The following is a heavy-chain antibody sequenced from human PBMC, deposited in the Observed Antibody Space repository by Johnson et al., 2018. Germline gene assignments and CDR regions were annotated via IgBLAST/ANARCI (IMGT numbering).Heavy chain of an antibody. J-gene: IGHJ4*02. V-gene: IGHV3-48*01. CDR2: ITYSSSAT. CDR1: GFTFSRFG. D-gene: IGHD5-12*01. CDR3: ARDLGTMEGFDD. Sequence: VQLVQSGGGLVQPGGSLRLSCAASGFTFSRFGMNWVRQAPGKGLEWISYITYSSSATYYADSVKGRITISRDNAKSALYLQIDSLRPEDTAVYYCARDLGTMEGFDDWGQGTLVTVS.